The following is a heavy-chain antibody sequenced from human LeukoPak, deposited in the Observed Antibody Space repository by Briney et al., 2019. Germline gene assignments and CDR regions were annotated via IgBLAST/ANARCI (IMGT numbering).Heavy chain of an antibody. J-gene: IGHJ5*02. CDR1: GGSISSYY. Sequence: SETLSLTCTVSGGSISSYYWGWIRQPPGKGLEWIGSIYYSGSTYYNPSLKSRVTISVDTSKNQFSLKLSSVTAADTAVYYCARHSVVPAAIWFDPWGQGTLVTVSS. V-gene: IGHV4-39*01. D-gene: IGHD2-2*01. CDR3: ARHSVVPAAIWFDP. CDR2: IYYSGST.